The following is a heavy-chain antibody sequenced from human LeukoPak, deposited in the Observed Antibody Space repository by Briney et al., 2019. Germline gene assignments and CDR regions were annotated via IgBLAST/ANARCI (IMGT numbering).Heavy chain of an antibody. Sequence: ASVKVSCKASGGTFSSYAISWVRQAPGQGLEWMGGIIPIFGTANYAQKFQGRVTITADESTSTAYMELSSLTSEDTAVYYCARVPIAVAGGGFDYWGQGTLVTVSS. D-gene: IGHD6-19*01. J-gene: IGHJ4*02. CDR1: GGTFSSYA. CDR2: IIPIFGTA. CDR3: ARVPIAVAGGGFDY. V-gene: IGHV1-69*13.